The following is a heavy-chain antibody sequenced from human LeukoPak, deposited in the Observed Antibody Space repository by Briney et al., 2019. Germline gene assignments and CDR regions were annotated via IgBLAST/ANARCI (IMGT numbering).Heavy chain of an antibody. V-gene: IGHV4-59*01. CDR1: GXSISSYY. J-gene: IGHJ4*02. D-gene: IGHD3-10*01. CDR2: IYYSGST. Sequence: NPSETLSLTCTVSGXSISSYYWSWIRQPPGKGLEWIGYIYYSGSTNYNPSLKSRVTVSVDTSNNQFSLKLSSVTAADTAVYYCAGGPGTNIDYWGQGTLVTVSS. CDR3: AGGPGTNIDY.